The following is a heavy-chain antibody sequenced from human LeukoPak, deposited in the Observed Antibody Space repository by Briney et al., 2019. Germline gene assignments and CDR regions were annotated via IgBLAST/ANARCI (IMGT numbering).Heavy chain of an antibody. CDR1: GGSISSSNW. D-gene: IGHD2-2*01. Sequence: SGTLSLTCAVSGGSISSSNWWSWVRQPPGKGLEWIGEIYHSGSTNYNPSLKSRVTISVDTSKNQFSLKLSSVTAADTAVYYCARLGHCTITSCPFYYYYFYMDVWGRGTTVTVSS. V-gene: IGHV4-4*02. CDR3: ARLGHCTITSCPFYYYYFYMDV. J-gene: IGHJ6*03. CDR2: IYHSGST.